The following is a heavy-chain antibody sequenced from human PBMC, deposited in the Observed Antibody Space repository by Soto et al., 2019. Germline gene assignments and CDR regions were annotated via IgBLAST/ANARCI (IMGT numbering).Heavy chain of an antibody. Sequence: GGSLRLSCAASGFTFSSYGMHWVRQAPGKGLEWVAVIWYDGSNKYYADSVKGRFTISRDNSKNTLYLQMNSLRAEDTAVYYCARGPGLRYCSGGSCYSAELKDFDYWGQGTLVTVSS. CDR3: ARGPGLRYCSGGSCYSAELKDFDY. CDR1: GFTFSSYG. CDR2: IWYDGSNK. J-gene: IGHJ4*02. V-gene: IGHV3-33*01. D-gene: IGHD2-15*01.